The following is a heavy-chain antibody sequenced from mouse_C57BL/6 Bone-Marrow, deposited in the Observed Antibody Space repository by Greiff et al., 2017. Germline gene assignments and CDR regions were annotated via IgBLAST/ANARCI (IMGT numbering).Heavy chain of an antibody. D-gene: IGHD4-1*01. CDR2: ISYSGST. CDR1: GYSITSGYD. V-gene: IGHV3-1*01. J-gene: IGHJ3*01. CDR3: AKGAGTAWFAY. Sequence: EVQLQQSGPGMVKPSQSLSLTCTVTGYSITSGYDWHWIRHFPGNKLEWMGYISYSGSTNYNPSLKSRISITHDTSKNHFFLKLNSVTTEDTATYYGAKGAGTAWFAYWGQGTLVTVSA.